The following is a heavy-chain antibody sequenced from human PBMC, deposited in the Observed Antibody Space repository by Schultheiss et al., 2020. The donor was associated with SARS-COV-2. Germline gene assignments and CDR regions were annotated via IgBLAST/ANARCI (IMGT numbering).Heavy chain of an antibody. J-gene: IGHJ6*02. V-gene: IGHV4-59*10. CDR1: GGSFSGYY. Sequence: SETLSLTCAVYGGSFSGYYWSWIRQPAGKGLEWIGRIYTSGSTNYNPSLKSRVTMSVDTSKNQFSLKLSSVTAADTAVYYCARMLGDTAMVYYYYGMDVWGQGTTVTVSS. D-gene: IGHD5-18*01. CDR3: ARMLGDTAMVYYYYGMDV. CDR2: IYTSGST.